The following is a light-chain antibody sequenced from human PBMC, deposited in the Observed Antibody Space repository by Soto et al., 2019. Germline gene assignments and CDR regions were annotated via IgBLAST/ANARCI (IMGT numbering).Light chain of an antibody. CDR2: DTR. V-gene: IGLV7-46*01. CDR1: TGTVTTYHF. CDR3: LLYYDTIRV. Sequence: AGVTQEPSLTVSPGGTVALTGGSSTGTVTTYHFPYWFQQKPGQAPTALIFDTRNRHSWTPARFSGSLLGGKAALTLSGAEPEDEADYYCLLYYDTIRVFGGGTKVTVL. J-gene: IGLJ1*01.